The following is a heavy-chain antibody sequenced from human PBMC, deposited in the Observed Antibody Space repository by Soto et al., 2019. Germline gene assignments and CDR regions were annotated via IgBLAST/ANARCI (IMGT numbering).Heavy chain of an antibody. CDR3: AREGFDWLFLNPYFDY. V-gene: IGHV4-31*03. J-gene: IGHJ4*02. Sequence: SETLSLTCTVSGGSISSGGYYWSWIRQHPGKGLEWIGYIYYSGSTYYNPSLKSRVTISVDTSKNQFSLKLSSVTAADTAVYYCAREGFDWLFLNPYFDYWGQGTLVTVSS. CDR1: GGSISSGGYY. CDR2: IYYSGST. D-gene: IGHD3-9*01.